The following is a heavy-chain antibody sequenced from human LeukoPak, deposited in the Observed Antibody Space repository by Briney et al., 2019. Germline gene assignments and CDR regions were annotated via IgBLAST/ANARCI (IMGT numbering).Heavy chain of an antibody. V-gene: IGHV3-53*01. CDR3: AKGPKPGAITMVRGVRSYYYYMDV. D-gene: IGHD3-10*01. J-gene: IGHJ6*03. CDR1: GFTVSDNS. Sequence: GGSLRLSCTVSGFTVSDNSMSWVRQAPGKGLEWVSFIYYDDRTHYSDSVKGRFTISRDNSKNTLYLQMNSLRAEDTAVYYCAKGPKPGAITMVRGVRSYYYYMDVWGKGTTVTISS. CDR2: IYYDDRT.